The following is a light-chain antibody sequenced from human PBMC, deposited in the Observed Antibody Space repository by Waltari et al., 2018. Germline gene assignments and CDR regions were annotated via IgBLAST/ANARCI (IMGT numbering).Light chain of an antibody. CDR1: QSVGSK. V-gene: IGKV3-15*01. Sequence: EIEMTQSPATLSVSPGERATLSCRASQSVGSKLAWYQQKPGQAPRLLIYDAYTRATGIPARFTGSGSGTEFTLTISSLQSEDFAVYYCQQYGSSTITFGQGTRLEIK. J-gene: IGKJ5*01. CDR2: DAY. CDR3: QQYGSSTIT.